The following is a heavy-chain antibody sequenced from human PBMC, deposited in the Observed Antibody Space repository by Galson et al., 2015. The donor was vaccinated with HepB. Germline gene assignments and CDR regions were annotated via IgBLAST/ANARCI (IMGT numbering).Heavy chain of an antibody. V-gene: IGHV3-48*04. CDR3: ARAPNPRFWSGYADY. J-gene: IGHJ4*02. CDR2: ISKSGSTI. D-gene: IGHD3-3*01. Sequence: PLRLSCAPSGFTFSTYSMNWVRQAPGKGLEWVSYISKSGSTIDYADSVKGRFTTSRDNAKNSLFLQMNSLRADDSAVYYCARAPNPRFWSGYADYWGQGTLVTVSS. CDR1: GFTFSTYS.